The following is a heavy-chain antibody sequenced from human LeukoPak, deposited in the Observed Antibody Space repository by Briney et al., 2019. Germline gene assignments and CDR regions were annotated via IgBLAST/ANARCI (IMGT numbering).Heavy chain of an antibody. J-gene: IGHJ6*03. D-gene: IGHD3-22*01. CDR3: ARSQDYYDSSGYYYYYYYMDV. Sequence: ASVKVSCKASGGTFSSYAISWVRQAPGQGLEWMGIINPSGGSTSYAQKFQGRVTMTRDTSTSTVYMELSSLRSEDTAVYYCARSQDYYDSSGYYYYYYYMDVWGKGTTVTVSS. CDR1: GGTFSSYA. V-gene: IGHV1-46*01. CDR2: INPSGGST.